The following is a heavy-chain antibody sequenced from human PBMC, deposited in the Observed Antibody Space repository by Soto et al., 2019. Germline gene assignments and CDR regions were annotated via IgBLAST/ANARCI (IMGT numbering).Heavy chain of an antibody. CDR3: TLPPTYYDFWSGPNDY. J-gene: IGHJ4*02. Sequence: PGGSLRLSSTASGFTFSNAWMSWVRQAPGKGLEWVGRIKSKTDGGTTDYAAPVKGRFTISRDDSKNTLYLQMNSLKTEDTAVYYCTLPPTYYDFWSGPNDYWGQGTLVTVSS. CDR2: IKSKTDGGTT. CDR1: GFTFSNAW. D-gene: IGHD3-3*01. V-gene: IGHV3-15*01.